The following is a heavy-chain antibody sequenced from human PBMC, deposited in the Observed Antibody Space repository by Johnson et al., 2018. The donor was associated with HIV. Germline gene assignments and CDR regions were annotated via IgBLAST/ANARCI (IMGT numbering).Heavy chain of an antibody. Sequence: VQLVESGGGVVQPGRSLRLSCAASGFTFSNYGMHWVRQAPGKGLEWVAGLWYDGSKNNYADSVRGRLTISRDNSKNTLHLQMNSLRAGDTAVYYCARGTYYYDSSATPKAFDIWGQGTMVTVSS. CDR3: ARGTYYYDSSATPKAFDI. J-gene: IGHJ3*02. CDR2: LWYDGSKN. V-gene: IGHV3-33*01. CDR1: GFTFSNYG. D-gene: IGHD3-22*01.